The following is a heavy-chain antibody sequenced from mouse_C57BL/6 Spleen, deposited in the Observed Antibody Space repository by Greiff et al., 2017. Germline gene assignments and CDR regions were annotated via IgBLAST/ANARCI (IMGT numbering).Heavy chain of an antibody. D-gene: IGHD2-3*01. V-gene: IGHV1-52*01. Sequence: QFQLQQPGAELVRPGSSVKLSCKASGYTFTSYWMHWVKQRPIQGLEWIGNIDPSDSETHYNQKFKDKATLTVDKSSSTAYMQLSSLTSEDSAVYYCARSYYYDGYYWYFDVWGTGTTVTVSS. CDR3: ARSYYYDGYYWYFDV. CDR2: IDPSDSET. CDR1: GYTFTSYW. J-gene: IGHJ1*03.